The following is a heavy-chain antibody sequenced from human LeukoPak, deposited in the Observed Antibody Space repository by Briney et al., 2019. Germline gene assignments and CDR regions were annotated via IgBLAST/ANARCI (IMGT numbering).Heavy chain of an antibody. CDR2: IRYDGTNK. J-gene: IGHJ4*02. D-gene: IGHD3-10*01. CDR3: AKDQGQYGSGTYYSIDC. CDR1: GFTFSSYA. V-gene: IGHV3-30*02. Sequence: GGSLRLSCAASGFTFSSYATSWVRQAPGKGLEWVAFIRYDGTNKYYADSVKGRFTISRDNSKNTLYLQMNSLRPEDTAVYYCAKDQGQYGSGTYYSIDCWGQGTLVTVSS.